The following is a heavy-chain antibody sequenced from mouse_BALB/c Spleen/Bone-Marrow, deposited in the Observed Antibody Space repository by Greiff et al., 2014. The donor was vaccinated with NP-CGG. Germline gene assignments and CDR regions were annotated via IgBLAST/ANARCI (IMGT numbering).Heavy chain of an antibody. CDR1: GFPLTNYG. J-gene: IGHJ2*02. D-gene: IGHD2-4*01. V-gene: IGHV2-9*02. CDR3: ARDRYYDYYFDY. CDR2: IWAGGST. Sequence: QVHVKQSGPGLVAPSQSLSITCTVSGFPLTNYGVHWVRQPPGKGLEWLGVIWAGGSTNYNSALMSRLSITKDISKSQVFLKMNSLQTDDTAMYYCARDRYYDYYFDYWGQGTSLTVSS.